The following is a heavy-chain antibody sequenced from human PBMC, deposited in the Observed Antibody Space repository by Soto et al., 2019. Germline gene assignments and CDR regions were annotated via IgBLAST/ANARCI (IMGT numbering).Heavy chain of an antibody. J-gene: IGHJ4*02. CDR2: ITSAGST. Sequence: EVQLLESGGDLAQPGGSLRLICAASGFTFSNYAMTWVRQSPGKGLEWVSTITSAGSTFYGDTVKGRFTISRDNSKSTLYLQMNSLGAGDTAVYYCAKTDKFHSQSSGWANRFDSWGQGTLVTVSS. D-gene: IGHD6-19*01. V-gene: IGHV3-23*01. CDR1: GFTFSNYA. CDR3: AKTDKFHSQSSGWANRFDS.